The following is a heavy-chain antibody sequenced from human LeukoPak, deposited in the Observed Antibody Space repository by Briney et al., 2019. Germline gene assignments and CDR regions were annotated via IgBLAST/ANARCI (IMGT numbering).Heavy chain of an antibody. CDR2: IYYSGST. V-gene: IGHV4-39*07. Sequence: SETLSLTCTVSGGSISSSSYYWGWIRQPPGKGPEWIGSIYYSGSTYYNPSLKSRVTISVDTSKNQFSLKLSSVTAADTAVYYCARGPRITMIRGGQWYYYMDVWGKGTTVTI. CDR1: GGSISSSSYY. CDR3: ARGPRITMIRGGQWYYYMDV. J-gene: IGHJ6*03. D-gene: IGHD3-10*01.